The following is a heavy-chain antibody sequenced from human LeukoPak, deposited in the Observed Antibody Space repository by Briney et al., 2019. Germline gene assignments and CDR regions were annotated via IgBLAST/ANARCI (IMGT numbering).Heavy chain of an antibody. Sequence: GGSLRLSCAASGFTFSSYAMSWVRQAPGKGLEWVSAISGSGGSTYYADSVKGRFTISRDNSKDTLYLQMNSLRAEDTAVYYCAKGYSSSWSFDAFDIWGQGTMVTVSS. CDR1: GFTFSSYA. D-gene: IGHD6-13*01. CDR2: ISGSGGST. J-gene: IGHJ3*02. CDR3: AKGYSSSWSFDAFDI. V-gene: IGHV3-23*01.